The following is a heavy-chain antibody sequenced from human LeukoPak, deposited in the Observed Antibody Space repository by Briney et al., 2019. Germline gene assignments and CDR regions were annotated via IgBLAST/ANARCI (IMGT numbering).Heavy chain of an antibody. V-gene: IGHV5-51*01. CDR1: GYRFTSYW. J-gene: IGHJ3*02. D-gene: IGHD3-22*01. Sequence: KAGESLKISCKGSGYRFTSYWIGWVRPMPGKGLEWMGIIYPGDSDTRYSPSFQGQVTIAADKSLSTAYLQWSSLKASDTAMYYCARTYYYDSSGYYAFDIWGQGTMVTVSS. CDR3: ARTYYYDSSGYYAFDI. CDR2: IYPGDSDT.